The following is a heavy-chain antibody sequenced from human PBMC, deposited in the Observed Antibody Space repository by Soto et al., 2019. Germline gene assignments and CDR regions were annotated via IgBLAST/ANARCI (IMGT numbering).Heavy chain of an antibody. J-gene: IGHJ6*02. V-gene: IGHV4-34*01. Sequence: QVQVQQWGAGLLKPSETLSLTCAVYGVSFSENHWSWIRQPPGQGLEWIGEIQNTGGTNYSPSLKSRVAISGDRSKNQLSLSLTSVSAADTAVYYCARSRNLDVWGQGTTVIVSS. CDR1: GVSFSENH. CDR2: IQNTGGT. CDR3: ARSRNLDV. D-gene: IGHD1-1*01.